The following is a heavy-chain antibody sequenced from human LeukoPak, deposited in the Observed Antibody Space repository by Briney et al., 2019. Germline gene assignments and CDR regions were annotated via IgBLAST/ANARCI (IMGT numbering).Heavy chain of an antibody. Sequence: SETLSLTCAVYGGSFSGYYWSWIRQPPGKGLEWIGYIYYSGSTYYNPSLKSRVTISVDTSKNQFSLKLSSVTAADTAVYYCARGYSGSYTFDYWGQGTLVTVSS. CDR1: GGSFSGYY. D-gene: IGHD1-26*01. V-gene: IGHV4-30-4*08. J-gene: IGHJ4*02. CDR3: ARGYSGSYTFDY. CDR2: IYYSGST.